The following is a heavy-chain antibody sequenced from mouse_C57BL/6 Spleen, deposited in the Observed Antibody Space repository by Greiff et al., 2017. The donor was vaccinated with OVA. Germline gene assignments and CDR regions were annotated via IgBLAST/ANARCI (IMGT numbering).Heavy chain of an antibody. J-gene: IGHJ4*01. CDR2: IYPGDGDT. CDR1: GYAFSSSW. Sequence: QVQLQQSGPELVKPGASVKISCKASGYAFSSSWMNWVKQRPGKGLEGIGRIYPGDGDTTYNGKLKGKATLTADKSSSTAYMQLSSLTSEDSAVYFCARTAYYSNYDYAMDYWGQGTSVTVSS. D-gene: IGHD2-5*01. V-gene: IGHV1-82*01. CDR3: ARTAYYSNYDYAMDY.